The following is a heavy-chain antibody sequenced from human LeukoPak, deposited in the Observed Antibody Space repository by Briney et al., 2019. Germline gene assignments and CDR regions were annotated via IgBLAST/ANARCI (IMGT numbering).Heavy chain of an antibody. D-gene: IGHD6-13*01. V-gene: IGHV2-5*02. CDR3: AHSTAAGTSYWFDP. CDR2: IYWDDDK. Sequence: ESGPTLGKPTPPLTLTCTFSGFSLGTSGVGVGWIRQPPRKALEWLALIYWDDDKRYSPSLKSRLAITKDTSKNQVVLTMTNMDPVDTATYYCAHSTAAGTSYWFDPWGQGTLVTVSS. J-gene: IGHJ5*02. CDR1: GFSLGTSGVG.